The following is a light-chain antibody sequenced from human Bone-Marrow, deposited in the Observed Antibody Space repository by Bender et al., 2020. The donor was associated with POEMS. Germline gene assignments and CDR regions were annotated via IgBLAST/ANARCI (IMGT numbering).Light chain of an antibody. J-gene: IGLJ3*02. V-gene: IGLV1-44*01. CDR1: DSNFGGNT. CDR3: SSWDDSLSGWV. CDR2: SNY. Sequence: QSVLTQPPSASGTPGQSVIISCSGTDSNFGGNTVNWYQHLPGSAPRLVVYSNYQRPSGVPARFSGFKSGTSASLAISDIQSEDEGDYYCSSWDDSLSGWVFGGGTKLTVL.